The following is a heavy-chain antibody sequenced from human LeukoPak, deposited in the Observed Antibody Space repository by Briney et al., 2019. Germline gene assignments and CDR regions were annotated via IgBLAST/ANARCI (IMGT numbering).Heavy chain of an antibody. CDR3: ARLRGGSYAPDAYFYYGMDV. CDR1: GDPISTYY. V-gene: IGHV4-59*08. Sequence: PSETLSLTCTVSGDPISTYYWTWIRQPPGKGLEWLGYIYYSGRTNYNPPLKSRVTISVDTSKNQFSLKLRSVTASDTAVYYCARLRGGSYAPDAYFYYGMDVWGQGTTVIVSS. J-gene: IGHJ6*02. D-gene: IGHD1-26*01. CDR2: IYYSGRT.